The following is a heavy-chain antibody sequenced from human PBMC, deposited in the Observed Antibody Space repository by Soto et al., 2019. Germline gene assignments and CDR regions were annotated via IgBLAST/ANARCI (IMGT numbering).Heavy chain of an antibody. CDR3: ARGATGTTYWGLGY. J-gene: IGHJ4*02. D-gene: IGHD1-1*01. CDR2: ISSSISYI. Sequence: GGSLRLSCAASGFTFSNYTMNWVRQAPGKGLEWVSSISSSISYIYYADSVRGRFTISRDNAKNSLYLQMNSLRAEDTAVYYCARGATGTTYWGLGYWGQGTLVTVSS. V-gene: IGHV3-21*01. CDR1: GFTFSNYT.